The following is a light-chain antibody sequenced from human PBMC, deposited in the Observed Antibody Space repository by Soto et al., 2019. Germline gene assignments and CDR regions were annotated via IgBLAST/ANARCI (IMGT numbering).Light chain of an antibody. CDR3: ISYTGSSTSYV. J-gene: IGLJ1*01. Sequence: QSVLTQPASVSGSPGQSTTISCSGTRSDIGSYNYVAWYQQFPGKTPKILIYGVSNRPSGVSSRFSGSKSGNTASLTISGLQAEDEADYYCISYTGSSTSYVFGSGTKVTVL. CDR1: RSDIGSYNY. V-gene: IGLV2-14*01. CDR2: GVS.